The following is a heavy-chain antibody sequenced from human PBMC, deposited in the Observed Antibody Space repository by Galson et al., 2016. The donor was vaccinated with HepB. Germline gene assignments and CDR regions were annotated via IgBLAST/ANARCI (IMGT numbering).Heavy chain of an antibody. CDR3: AKTSGIDS. CDR2: ISGSGDST. CDR1: GFTFSSYA. J-gene: IGHJ4*02. Sequence: SLRLSCAASGFTFSSYAMSWVRQAPGKGLEWVSGISGSGDSTYYTDSLKGRFTISRDNSKNTLYLQMNSLRAEDTAVYYCAKTSGIDSWGQGTLVTVSS. V-gene: IGHV3-23*01. D-gene: IGHD3-3*01.